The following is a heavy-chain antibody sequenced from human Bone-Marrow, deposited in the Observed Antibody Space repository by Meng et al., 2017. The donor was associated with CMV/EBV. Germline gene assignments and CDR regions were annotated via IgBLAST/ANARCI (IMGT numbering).Heavy chain of an antibody. CDR1: GFTISSCS. CDR2: IYSGGSST. Sequence: GGSLRLSCAASGFTISSCSMNWVRQAQGKGLEWVSVIYSGGSSTYYADSVKGRFTSSRDNSKTTLYLQMNSLRAEDTAVYDCATLIAVAGTDYWGQGTLVTVSS. D-gene: IGHD6-19*01. CDR3: ATLIAVAGTDY. V-gene: IGHV3-23*03. J-gene: IGHJ4*02.